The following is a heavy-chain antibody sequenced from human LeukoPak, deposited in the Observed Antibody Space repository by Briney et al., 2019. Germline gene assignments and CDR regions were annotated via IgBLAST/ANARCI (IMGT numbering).Heavy chain of an antibody. CDR2: IYPGDSDT. CDR1: GYSFTSYW. Sequence: GESLKISCKGSGYSFTSYWIGWVRQMPGKGLEWMGIIYPGDSDTRYSPSFQGQVTISADKSISTAYPQWSSLKASDTAMYYCASRYSSSWGPRDAFDIWGQGTMVTVSS. J-gene: IGHJ3*02. D-gene: IGHD6-13*01. CDR3: ASRYSSSWGPRDAFDI. V-gene: IGHV5-51*01.